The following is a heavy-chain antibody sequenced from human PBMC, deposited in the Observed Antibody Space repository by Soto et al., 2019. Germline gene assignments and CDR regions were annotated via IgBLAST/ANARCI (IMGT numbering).Heavy chain of an antibody. CDR3: ARASTTVTTLDY. J-gene: IGHJ4*02. CDR2: IYHSGST. Sequence: SETLSLTCTVSGGSISSSTYYWGWMRQPPGKGLEWIGYIYHSGSTYYNPSLKSRVTISVDRSKNQFSLKLSSVTAADTAVYYCARASTTVTTLDYWGQGTLVTVSS. CDR1: GGSISSSTYY. V-gene: IGHV4-30-2*01. D-gene: IGHD4-17*01.